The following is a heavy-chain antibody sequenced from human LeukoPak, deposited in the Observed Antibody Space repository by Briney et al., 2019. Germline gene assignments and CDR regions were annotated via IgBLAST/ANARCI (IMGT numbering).Heavy chain of an antibody. D-gene: IGHD3-10*01. CDR3: AKVGGLAVRGVGTNFDY. V-gene: IGHV3-7*01. J-gene: IGHJ4*02. CDR1: GFTFSSYW. CDR2: IKQDGSEK. Sequence: GGSLRLSCAASGFTFSSYWMNWVRQAPGKGLEWVANIKQDGSEKYYVDSVKGRFTISRDNAKNSLYLQMNSLRAEDTAVYYCAKVGGLAVRGVGTNFDYWGQGTLVTVSS.